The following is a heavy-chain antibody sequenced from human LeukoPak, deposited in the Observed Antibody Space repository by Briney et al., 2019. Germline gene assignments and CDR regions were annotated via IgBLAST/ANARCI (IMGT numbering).Heavy chain of an antibody. V-gene: IGHV1-18*01. CDR3: ATGPSMMFDY. CDR2: ISAYNGNT. J-gene: IGHJ4*02. CDR1: GYTFTSYG. D-gene: IGHD3-10*02. Sequence: ASVKVSCKTSGYTFTSYGIIWVRQAPGQGLEWMGWISAYNGNTNYAQNLQGRVTMTTDTSTSTAYMELRSLRSDDTAVYYCATGPSMMFDYWGQGTLVTVSS.